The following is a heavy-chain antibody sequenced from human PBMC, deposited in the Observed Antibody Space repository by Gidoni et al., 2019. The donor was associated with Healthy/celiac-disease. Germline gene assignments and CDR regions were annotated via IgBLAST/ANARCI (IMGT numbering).Heavy chain of an antibody. Sequence: EVQLVESGGGLVKPGGSLRLSCSASGFTFSNAWMSWVRQAPGKGLEWVGRIKSKTDGGTTDYAAPVKGRFTISRDDSKNTLYLQMNSLKTEDTAVYYCTTDRPDYDFWSGSIDYWGQGTLVTVSS. D-gene: IGHD3-3*01. CDR2: IKSKTDGGTT. J-gene: IGHJ4*02. V-gene: IGHV3-15*01. CDR3: TTDRPDYDFWSGSIDY. CDR1: GFTFSNAW.